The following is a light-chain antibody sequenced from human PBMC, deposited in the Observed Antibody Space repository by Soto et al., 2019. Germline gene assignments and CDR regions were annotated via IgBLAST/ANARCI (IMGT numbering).Light chain of an antibody. CDR2: LSS. CDR3: MQALQTPWT. V-gene: IGKV2-28*01. CDR1: QSLLHSNGYNY. J-gene: IGKJ1*01. Sequence: DIVMTQSPLSLPVTPGEPASISCRSSQSLLHSNGYNYLNWYLQKPGQSPQVLIYLSSNRASGVPDRFSGRGSGTDFTLKISRVEAEDVGLYYCMQALQTPWTFGQGTKVEIK.